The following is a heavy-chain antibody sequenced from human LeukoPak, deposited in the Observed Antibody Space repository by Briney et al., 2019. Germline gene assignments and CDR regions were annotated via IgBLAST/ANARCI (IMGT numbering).Heavy chain of an antibody. J-gene: IGHJ4*02. CDR1: GYSISTGYY. V-gene: IGHV4-38-2*02. CDR3: ARQTGSGLFILP. Sequence: SETLSLTCTVSGYSISTGYYWDWIRQPPGKGLEWIGTFYHGGSTYYNPSLKSRVTISVDTSKNQFSLNLTSVTVADTAVYYCARQTGSGLFILPGGQGTLVTVSS. D-gene: IGHD3/OR15-3a*01. CDR2: FYHGGST.